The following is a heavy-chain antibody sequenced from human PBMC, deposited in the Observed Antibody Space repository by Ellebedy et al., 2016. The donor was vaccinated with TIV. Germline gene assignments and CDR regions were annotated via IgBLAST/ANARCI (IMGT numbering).Heavy chain of an antibody. CDR3: AKGITAAVVEGSLFDP. D-gene: IGHD6-13*01. V-gene: IGHV3-23*01. J-gene: IGHJ5*02. CDR1: GFTFSSYT. Sequence: GESLKISXAASGFTFSSYTMRWVRQAPGKGLEWVSDISGSGGSTHYADSVKGRFTISRDNSKNTLYLQMNSLRVEDTAVYYCAKGITAAVVEGSLFDPWGQGTLVTVSS. CDR2: ISGSGGST.